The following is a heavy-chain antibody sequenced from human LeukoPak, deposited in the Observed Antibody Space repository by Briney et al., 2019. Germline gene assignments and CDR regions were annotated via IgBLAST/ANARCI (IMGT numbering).Heavy chain of an antibody. J-gene: IGHJ4*02. CDR3: AKDFSGTGTYDY. D-gene: IGHD7-27*01. V-gene: IGHV3-23*01. CDR2: ISDSGDRT. Sequence: GASLRLSCAASGFTFSSYAVNWVRQAPGKGLEWVSVISDSGDRTYYADSVKGRFTISRDNSKNTLYLQMNSLRAEDTAVYYCAKDFSGTGTYDYWGQGTLVTVSS. CDR1: GFTFSSYA.